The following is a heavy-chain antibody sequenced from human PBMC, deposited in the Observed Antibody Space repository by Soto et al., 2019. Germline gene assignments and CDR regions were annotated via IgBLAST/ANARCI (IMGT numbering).Heavy chain of an antibody. CDR1: GGSISSSSYY. CDR2: IYYSGST. CDR3: ARFFPKKRVLSPARGYSYGLMGY. D-gene: IGHD5-18*01. J-gene: IGHJ4*02. V-gene: IGHV4-39*01. Sequence: SETLSLTCTVSGGSISSSSYYWGWIRQPPEKGQEWIGSIYYSGSTYYNPSPKSRVTISVDTSKNQFSLKLSSVTAADTAVYYCARFFPKKRVLSPARGYSYGLMGYWGQGTLVTVSS.